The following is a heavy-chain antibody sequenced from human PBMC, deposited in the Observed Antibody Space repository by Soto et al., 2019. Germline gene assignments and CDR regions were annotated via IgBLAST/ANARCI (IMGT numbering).Heavy chain of an antibody. Sequence: SETLSLTCAVSGGSISSSNWWSWVRQPPGKGLEWIGEIYHSGSTNYNPSLKSRVTISVDKSKNQFSLKLSSVTAADTAVYYCAGYYDSSGYYRTPNYFDYWGQGTLVTVSS. CDR3: AGYYDSSGYYRTPNYFDY. D-gene: IGHD3-22*01. J-gene: IGHJ4*02. V-gene: IGHV4-4*02. CDR2: IYHSGST. CDR1: GGSISSSNW.